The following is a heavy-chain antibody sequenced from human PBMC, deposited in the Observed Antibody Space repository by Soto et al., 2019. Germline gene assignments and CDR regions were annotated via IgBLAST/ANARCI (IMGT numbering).Heavy chain of an antibody. J-gene: IGHJ4*02. CDR2: IIPIFGTA. V-gene: IGHV1-69*12. Sequence: QVQLVQSGAEVKKPGSSVKVSCKASGGTFSSYAISWVRQAPGQGLEWMGGIIPIFGTADYAQKFQGRVTITAEESTRPGNMELSSLRSEDTAVYYCASHYDSSGYYYRGLDYWGQGTLVTVSS. CDR1: GGTFSSYA. D-gene: IGHD3-22*01. CDR3: ASHYDSSGYYYRGLDY.